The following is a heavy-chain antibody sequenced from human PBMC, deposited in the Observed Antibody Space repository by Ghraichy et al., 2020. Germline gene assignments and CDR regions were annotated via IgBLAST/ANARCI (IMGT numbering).Heavy chain of an antibody. CDR1: GFIFSSYW. Sequence: GGSLRLSCAASGFIFSSYWMSWVRQAPGKGLEWVANIKQDGSDKYYVDSVKGRFTISRDNAKNSLYLQMNSLRAEDTAVYYCARAAGWLPDYWGQGTLVTVSS. D-gene: IGHD5-12*01. J-gene: IGHJ4*02. CDR3: ARAAGWLPDY. CDR2: IKQDGSDK. V-gene: IGHV3-7*01.